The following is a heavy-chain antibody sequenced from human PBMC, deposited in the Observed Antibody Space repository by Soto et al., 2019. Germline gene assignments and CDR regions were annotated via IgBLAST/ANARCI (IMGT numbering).Heavy chain of an antibody. V-gene: IGHV1-18*01. CDR3: ARGADPTYFDY. D-gene: IGHD6-25*01. Sequence: QGQLVQSGAEVKKPGASVRVSCKASGYTFTNYGVNWVRQAPGQGLEWMGWINTYNGNTNYEQKFQGRVTVTTDTPTTTAYMELRSLRSDDTAVYYCARGADPTYFDYWGQGTLVTVSS. J-gene: IGHJ4*02. CDR1: GYTFTNYG. CDR2: INTYNGNT.